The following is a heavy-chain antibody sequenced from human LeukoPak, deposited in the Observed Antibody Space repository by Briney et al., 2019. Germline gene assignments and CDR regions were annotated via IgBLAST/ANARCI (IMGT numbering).Heavy chain of an antibody. Sequence: SETLSLTCTVSGGSISPYSWSWIRQPPGKGLGWIGYIYYSGSTNYNPSLKSRVTISVDTSKNQFSLKLSSVTAADTAVYYCAREGPGDGYNSDYWGQGTLVTVSS. CDR3: AREGPGDGYNSDY. CDR2: IYYSGST. D-gene: IGHD5-24*01. J-gene: IGHJ4*02. CDR1: GGSISPYS. V-gene: IGHV4-59*01.